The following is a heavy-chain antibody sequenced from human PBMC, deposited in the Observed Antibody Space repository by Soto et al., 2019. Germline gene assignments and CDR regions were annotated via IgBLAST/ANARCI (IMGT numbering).Heavy chain of an antibody. V-gene: IGHV4-61*01. J-gene: IGHJ4*02. D-gene: IGHD3-22*01. CDR3: ARVGFYYDSSGYHTPFDY. CDR2: IYYSGST. CDR1: GGSVSSGSYY. Sequence: PSETLSLTCTVSGGSVSSGSYYWSWIRQPPGKGLEWIGYIYYSGSTNYNPSLKSRVTISVDTSKNQFSLKLSSVTAADTAVYYCARVGFYYDSSGYHTPFDYCGQRTLVTVSS.